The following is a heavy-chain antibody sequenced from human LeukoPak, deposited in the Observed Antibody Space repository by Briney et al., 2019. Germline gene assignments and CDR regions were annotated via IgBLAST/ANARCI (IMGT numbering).Heavy chain of an antibody. CDR1: GFTFSSYA. V-gene: IGHV3-23*01. Sequence: PGGSLRLSCAASGFTFSSYAMSWVRQAPGKGLEWVSAISGSGGSTYYADSVKGRFTISRDNSKNTLYLQMNSLRAEDTAVYYCARSPRSPYSYGSFWFDPWGQGTLVAVSS. J-gene: IGHJ5*02. D-gene: IGHD5-18*01. CDR3: ARSPRSPYSYGSFWFDP. CDR2: ISGSGGST.